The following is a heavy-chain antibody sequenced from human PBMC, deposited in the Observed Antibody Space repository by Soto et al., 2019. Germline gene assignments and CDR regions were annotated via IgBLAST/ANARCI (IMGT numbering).Heavy chain of an antibody. J-gene: IGHJ4*02. CDR2: MNPNSGNT. Sequence: ASVKVSCKASGYTFTSYDINWLRQATGQGLEWMGWMNPNSGNTGYAQKFQGRVTMTRNTSISTAYMELSSLRSEDTAVYYCARGYDSSGYYLGYWGQGTLVTVSS. CDR3: ARGYDSSGYYLGY. D-gene: IGHD3-22*01. CDR1: GYTFTSYD. V-gene: IGHV1-8*01.